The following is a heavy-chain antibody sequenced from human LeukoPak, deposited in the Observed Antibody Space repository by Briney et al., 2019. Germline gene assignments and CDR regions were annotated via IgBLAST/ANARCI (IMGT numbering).Heavy chain of an antibody. D-gene: IGHD3-22*01. V-gene: IGHV3-9*03. CDR1: GFTFDDYA. CDR2: ITWNSDNI. Sequence: GGSLRLSCAASGFTFDDYAMHWVRQAPGKGLEWVSGITWNSDNIEYADSVKGRFTISRDNAKNSLYLQMNSLRAEDMALYYCARDDGRYYDSSGWDYWGQGTLVTVSS. J-gene: IGHJ4*02. CDR3: ARDDGRYYDSSGWDY.